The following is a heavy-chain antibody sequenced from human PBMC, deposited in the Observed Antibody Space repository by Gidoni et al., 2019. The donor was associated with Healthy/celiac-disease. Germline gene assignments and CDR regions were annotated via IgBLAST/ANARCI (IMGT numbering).Heavy chain of an antibody. D-gene: IGHD2-2*01. Sequence: QLQLQESGPGLVKPSETLSLTCTVSGGAISSSRYYWGWIRQPPGKGLEWIGSIYYSGSTYYNPSLKSRVTISVDTSKNQFSLKLSSVTAADTAVYYCARPSSTSCCDAFDIWGQGTMVTVSS. V-gene: IGHV4-39*01. J-gene: IGHJ3*02. CDR2: IYYSGST. CDR1: GGAISSSRYY. CDR3: ARPSSTSCCDAFDI.